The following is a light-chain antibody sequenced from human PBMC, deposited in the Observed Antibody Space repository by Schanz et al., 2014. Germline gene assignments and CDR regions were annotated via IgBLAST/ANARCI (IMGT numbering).Light chain of an antibody. CDR3: VLYMGSGIWV. V-gene: IGLV8-61*01. J-gene: IGLJ3*02. Sequence: QAVVTQEPSFSVSPGGTVTLTCGLSSGSVSTSFYPSWYQQTPGQAPRTLIYNTNTRSSWVPDRFSGSILENKAALTITGAQADDESDYYCVLYMGSGIWVFGGGTKVTVL. CDR2: NTN. CDR1: SGSVSTSFY.